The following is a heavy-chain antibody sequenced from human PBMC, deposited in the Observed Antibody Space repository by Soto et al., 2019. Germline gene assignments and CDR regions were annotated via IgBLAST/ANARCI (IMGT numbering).Heavy chain of an antibody. CDR2: IIPVFGTA. CDR1: GGTLRSYT. Sequence: SVKVSCKASGGTLRSYTIYWVRQAPGQGLEWMGGIIPVFGTANYAQKFQGRVTIIADESTSTVYMKLSSLRSEDTAAYYCATYGGSMTGHTSYYFDYWGQGALVTVSS. CDR3: ATYGGSMTGHTSYYFDY. D-gene: IGHD3-16*01. J-gene: IGHJ4*02. V-gene: IGHV1-69*13.